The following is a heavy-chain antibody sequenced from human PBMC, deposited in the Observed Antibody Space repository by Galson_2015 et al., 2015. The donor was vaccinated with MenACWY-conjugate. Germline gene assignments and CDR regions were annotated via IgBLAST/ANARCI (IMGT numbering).Heavy chain of an antibody. J-gene: IGHJ5*02. V-gene: IGHV1-69*01. Sequence: TKYAQKFQGRVTLTADQSTSTAYMELARLRSADTAVYYCARDVDIVGVFDPWGQGTLVSVSS. D-gene: IGHD2-15*01. CDR3: ARDVDIVGVFDP. CDR2: T.